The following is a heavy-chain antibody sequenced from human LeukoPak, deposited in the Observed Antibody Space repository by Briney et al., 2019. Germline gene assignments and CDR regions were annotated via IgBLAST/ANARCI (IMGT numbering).Heavy chain of an antibody. J-gene: IGHJ6*02. CDR2: IYSGGST. CDR3: ARDALGRGYDFGYYYYGMDV. CDR1: GFTFSSYA. V-gene: IGHV3-66*01. D-gene: IGHD5-12*01. Sequence: GGSLRLSCAASGFTFSSYAMGWVRQAPGKGLEWVSVIYSGGSTYYADSVKGRFTISRDNSKNTLYLQMNSLRAEDTAVYYCARDALGRGYDFGYYYYGMDVWGQGTTVTVSS.